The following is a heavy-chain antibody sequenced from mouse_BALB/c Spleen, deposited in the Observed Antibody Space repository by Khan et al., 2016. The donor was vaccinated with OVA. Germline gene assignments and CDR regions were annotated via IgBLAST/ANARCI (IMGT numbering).Heavy chain of an antibody. CDR1: GYSITSDYA. CDR3: ARGYDGEFEY. V-gene: IGHV3-2*02. D-gene: IGHD2-3*01. Sequence: EVQLVETGPGLVKPSQSLSLTCTVTGYSITSDYAWNWIRQFPGNKLEWMGFISYSGNTNYNPSLKSRISLTRDTSKNQFYLQLNSVTTEDTATYYCARGYDGEFEYWGQGTTLTVSS. CDR2: ISYSGNT. J-gene: IGHJ2*01.